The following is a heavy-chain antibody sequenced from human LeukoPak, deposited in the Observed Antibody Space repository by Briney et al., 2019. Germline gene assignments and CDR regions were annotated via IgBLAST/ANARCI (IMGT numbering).Heavy chain of an antibody. D-gene: IGHD2-2*01. CDR3: ARDLGCSSTSCPGELDY. V-gene: IGHV1-18*01. CDR2: ISAYNGNT. CDR1: GYTFTSYA. J-gene: IGHJ4*02. Sequence: GASVKVSCKASGYTFTSYAFSWVRQAPGQGLEWMGWISAYNGNTNYAQKLQGRVTMTTDTSTSTAYMELRSLRSDDTAVYYCARDLGCSSTSCPGELDYWGQGTLVTVSP.